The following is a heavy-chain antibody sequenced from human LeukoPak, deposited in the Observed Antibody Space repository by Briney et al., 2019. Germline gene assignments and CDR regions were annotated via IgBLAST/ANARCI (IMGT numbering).Heavy chain of an antibody. CDR1: GFTVSSNS. V-gene: IGHV3-53*01. CDR2: IYSGGNT. D-gene: IGHD4-17*01. CDR3: ARSMTTVTISLYAFDI. Sequence: PGGSLRLSCTVSGFTVSSNSMSWVRQAPGKGLEWVSFIYSGGNTHYSDSVKGRFTISRDNSKNTLYLQMNSLRAEDTAVYYCARSMTTVTISLYAFDIWGQGTMVTVSS. J-gene: IGHJ3*02.